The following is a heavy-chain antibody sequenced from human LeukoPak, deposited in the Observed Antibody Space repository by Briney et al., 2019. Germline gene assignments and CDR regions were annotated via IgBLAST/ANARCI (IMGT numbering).Heavy chain of an antibody. Sequence: GGSLRLSCAASGFTFSSYSMNWVRQAPGKGLEWVSFISSSSSYIYYADSVKGRFTISRDNAKNSLYLQMNSLRAEDTAVYYCARDKAGTTPYYYYCMDVWGKGTTVTVSS. J-gene: IGHJ6*03. V-gene: IGHV3-21*01. CDR1: GFTFSSYS. CDR2: ISSSSSYI. CDR3: ARDKAGTTPYYYYCMDV. D-gene: IGHD1-14*01.